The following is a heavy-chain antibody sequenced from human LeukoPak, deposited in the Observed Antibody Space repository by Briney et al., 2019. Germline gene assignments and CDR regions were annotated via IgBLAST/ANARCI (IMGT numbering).Heavy chain of an antibody. Sequence: GGSLRLSRAASGFTFSSYNMNWVRQAPGKGLEWVSYISSSGSTIYYADSVKGRFTISRDNAKNSLYLQMNSLRAEDTAVYYCARDRGSSAMDVWGKGTTVTVSS. V-gene: IGHV3-48*04. CDR2: ISSSGSTI. CDR3: ARDRGSSAMDV. CDR1: GFTFSSYN. D-gene: IGHD6-13*01. J-gene: IGHJ6*04.